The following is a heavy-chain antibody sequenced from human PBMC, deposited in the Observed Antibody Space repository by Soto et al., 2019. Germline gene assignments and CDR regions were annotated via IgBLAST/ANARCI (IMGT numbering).Heavy chain of an antibody. J-gene: IGHJ6*02. V-gene: IGHV4-31*03. CDR1: GGSISSGGYY. D-gene: IGHD3-10*01. CDR2: IYYSGST. CDR3: ASALRFGEDYYGMDV. Sequence: QVQLQESGPGLVKPSQTLSLTCTVSGGSISSGGYYWSWIRQHPGKGLAWIGYIYYSGSTYYNSALESRVTISVDTYKNRFSRKLSSVTAADTAVYYCASALRFGEDYYGMDVWGQGPTVTVSS.